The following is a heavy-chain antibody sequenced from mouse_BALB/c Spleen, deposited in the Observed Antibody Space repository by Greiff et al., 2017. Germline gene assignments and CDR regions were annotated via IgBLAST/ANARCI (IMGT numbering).Heavy chain of an antibody. J-gene: IGHJ4*01. CDR2: ISNGGGST. Sequence: EVKLVESGGGLVQPGGSLKLSCAASGFTFSSYTMSWVRQTPEKRLEWVAYISNGGGSTYYPDTVKGRFTISRDNAKNTLYLQRSSLKSEDTAMYYCARRSGWGAMDYWGQGTSVTVSS. CDR3: ARRSGWGAMDY. CDR1: GFTFSSYT. V-gene: IGHV5-12-2*01.